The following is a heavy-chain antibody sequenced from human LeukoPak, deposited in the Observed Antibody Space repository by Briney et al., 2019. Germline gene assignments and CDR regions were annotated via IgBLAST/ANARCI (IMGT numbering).Heavy chain of an antibody. J-gene: IGHJ4*02. CDR2: ISYDGSNK. CDR1: GFTFSSYA. D-gene: IGHD4-17*01. CDR3: AREDYGDSIFDY. V-gene: IGHV3-30-3*01. Sequence: PGGSLRLSCAASGFTFSSYAMHWVRQAPGKGLEWVAVISYDGSNKYYADSVKGRFTISRDNSKNTLYLQMNSLRAEDTAVYYCAREDYGDSIFDYWGQGTLVTVSS.